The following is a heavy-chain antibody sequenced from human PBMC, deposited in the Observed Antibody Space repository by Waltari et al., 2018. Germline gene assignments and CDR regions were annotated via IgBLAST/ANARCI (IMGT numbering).Heavy chain of an antibody. J-gene: IGHJ6*03. CDR2: MNPNSGNT. D-gene: IGHD1-7*01. CDR1: GYTLPSYD. Sequence: QVQLVQSGAEVKKPGASVKVSCKASGYTLPSYDINGVRQDTGQVLEWMGWMNPNSGNTGYAQKFQGRVTITRNTSISTAYMELSSLRSEDTAVYYCARGRTTHYYYYYYMDVWGKGTTVTISS. V-gene: IGHV1-8*03. CDR3: ARGRTTHYYYYYYMDV.